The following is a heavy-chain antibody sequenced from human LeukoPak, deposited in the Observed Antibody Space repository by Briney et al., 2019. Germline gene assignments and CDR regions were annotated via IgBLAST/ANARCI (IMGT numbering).Heavy chain of an antibody. Sequence: GASVKVSCKASGGTFSSYAISWVRQAPGQGLEWMGGIIPIFGTANYAQKFQGRVTITTDESTSTAYMELSSLRSEDTAVYYCARARSEDNCNYFRLGLNNWFDPWGPGTLVTVSS. J-gene: IGHJ5*02. D-gene: IGHD1-7*01. V-gene: IGHV1-69*05. CDR3: ARARSEDNCNYFRLGLNNWFDP. CDR2: IIPIFGTA. CDR1: GGTFSSYA.